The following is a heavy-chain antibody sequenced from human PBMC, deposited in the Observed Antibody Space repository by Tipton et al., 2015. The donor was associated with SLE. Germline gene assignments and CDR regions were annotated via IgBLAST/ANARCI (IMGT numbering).Heavy chain of an antibody. Sequence: LRLSCQVSGGSINSHYWSWIRQPPGKGLEWIGYIYYTGSTDYNPSLNSRVTISVDASKNQSSLNLNSVTAADTAVYYCARHYTIFEHWGRGTLVTVSS. CDR2: IYYTGST. CDR1: GGSINSHY. V-gene: IGHV4-59*08. D-gene: IGHD3-3*01. J-gene: IGHJ4*02. CDR3: ARHYTIFEH.